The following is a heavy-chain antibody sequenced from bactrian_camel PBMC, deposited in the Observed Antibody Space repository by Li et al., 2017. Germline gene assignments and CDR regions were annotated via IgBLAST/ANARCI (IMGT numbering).Heavy chain of an antibody. D-gene: IGHD6*01. J-gene: IGHJ4*01. Sequence: HVQLVESGGDSVQAGGSLRLSCDASRYTFSAYCMGWSRQDPGKEREGVAAVGSDGTTNYVDSVKGRFTISRDNAKNTVYLQMNNLSPDDTAMYYCAAYDGSHGLCPSEDNLDKNLDEYNYWGQGTQVTVS. CDR1: RYTFSAYC. CDR2: VGSDGTT. V-gene: IGHV3S53*01. CDR3: AAYDGSHGLCPSEDNLDKNLDEYNY.